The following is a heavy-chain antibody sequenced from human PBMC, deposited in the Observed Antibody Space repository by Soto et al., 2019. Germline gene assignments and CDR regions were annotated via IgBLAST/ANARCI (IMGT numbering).Heavy chain of an antibody. D-gene: IGHD2-2*01. J-gene: IGHJ4*02. CDR3: ARDCSSTRCWPRGLDY. CDR1: GYTFTSYG. CDR2: ISADKGNT. V-gene: IGHV1-18*01. Sequence: QVQLVQSGAEVKKPGASVKVACKASGYTFTSYGISWVRQAPGQGLEWMGWISADKGNTNYAQKLQDRVTMTKDTSTSTAYMELRSLRSADTAVYYCARDCSSTRCWPRGLDYWRQGTLVTVSS.